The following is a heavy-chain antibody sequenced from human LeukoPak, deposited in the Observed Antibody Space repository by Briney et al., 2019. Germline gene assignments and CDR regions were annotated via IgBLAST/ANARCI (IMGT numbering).Heavy chain of an antibody. J-gene: IGHJ4*02. CDR1: GMSLWTYG. CDR2: ISGSSSTI. D-gene: IGHD3-3*01. CDR3: ARDMHDFWSGYYIPYFDY. Sequence: GGSLRLSCVVSGMSLWTYGMSWVRQAPGKGLEWVSSISGSSSTIHYADSVKGRFTISRDNSKNSLYLQMNSLRAEDTAVYYCARDMHDFWSGYYIPYFDYWGQGTLVTVSS. V-gene: IGHV3-23*01.